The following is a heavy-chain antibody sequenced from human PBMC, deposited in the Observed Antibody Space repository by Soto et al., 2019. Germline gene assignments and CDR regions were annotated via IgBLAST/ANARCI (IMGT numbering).Heavy chain of an antibody. D-gene: IGHD6-13*01. V-gene: IGHV1-18*01. CDR3: AREFEGPSSSWPFDY. J-gene: IGHJ4*02. CDR2: ISVYNGFT. Sequence: QVQLVQSGAEVKKPGASVRVSCRASGYTFPTYGIAWVRQAPGQGREWLGWISVYNGFTHYAQKLRGRVTVTAETSTSTVYMELRSLTSDDTAVYYCAREFEGPSSSWPFDYWGQGTLVTVSS. CDR1: GYTFPTYG.